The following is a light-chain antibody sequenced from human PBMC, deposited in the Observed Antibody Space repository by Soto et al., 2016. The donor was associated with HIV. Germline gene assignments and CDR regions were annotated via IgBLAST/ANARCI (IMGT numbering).Light chain of an antibody. Sequence: IQMTQSPSSLSASVGDTVTITCRASQGIRNDLGWYQQKPGTAPKRLIYTTSSLQSGVPSRFSGSGSGTEFTLIISSLQPDDFATYYCQQYNSYPWTFGQGTKVEIK. CDR3: QQYNSYPWT. J-gene: IGKJ1*01. V-gene: IGKV1-17*01. CDR2: TTS. CDR1: QGIRND.